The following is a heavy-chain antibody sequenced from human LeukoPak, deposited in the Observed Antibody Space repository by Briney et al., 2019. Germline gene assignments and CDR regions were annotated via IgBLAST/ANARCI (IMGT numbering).Heavy chain of an antibody. CDR2: ISAYNGNT. CDR3: ARLSSTVTQHYYYYYMDV. D-gene: IGHD4-11*01. CDR1: GYTFTSYG. J-gene: IGHJ6*03. Sequence: GASVKVSCKASGYTFTSYGISWVRQAPGQGLEWMGWISAYNGNTSYAQKLQGRVTMTTDTSTSTAYMELRSLRSDDMAVYYCARLSSTVTQHYYYYYMDVWGKGTTVTVSS. V-gene: IGHV1-18*03.